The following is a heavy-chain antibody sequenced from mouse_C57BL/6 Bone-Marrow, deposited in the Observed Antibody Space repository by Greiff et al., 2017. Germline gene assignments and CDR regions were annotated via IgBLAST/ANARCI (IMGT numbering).Heavy chain of an antibody. CDR3: ARPYGSSLAY. V-gene: IGHV5-17*01. D-gene: IGHD1-1*01. CDR1: GFTFSDYG. CDR2: ISSGSSTI. Sequence: EVMLVESGGGLVKPGGSLKLSCAASGFTFSDYGMHWVRQAPEKGLEWVAYISSGSSTIYYADTVKGRFTISRDNAKNTLFLQMTSLRSEDTAMYYCARPYGSSLAYWGQGTLVTVSA. J-gene: IGHJ3*01.